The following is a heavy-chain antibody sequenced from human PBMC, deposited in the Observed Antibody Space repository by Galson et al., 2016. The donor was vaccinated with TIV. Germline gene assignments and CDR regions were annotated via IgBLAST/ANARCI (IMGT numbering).Heavy chain of an antibody. CDR2: IYSSGDT. Sequence: ETLSLTCSVSGDSISAYYWSWIRQSPRKELEWIGYIYSSGDTNYNPSLENRVTISLDTSKNQVSLILTSVTTADTAIYFCARSSYDSSVYFVQWGQGALVTVSP. J-gene: IGHJ4*02. CDR3: ARSSYDSSVYFVQ. V-gene: IGHV4-59*01. CDR1: GDSISAYY. D-gene: IGHD3-22*01.